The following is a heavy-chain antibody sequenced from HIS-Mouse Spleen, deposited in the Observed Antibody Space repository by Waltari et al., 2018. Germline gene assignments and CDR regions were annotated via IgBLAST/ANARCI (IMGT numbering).Heavy chain of an antibody. CDR2: ISYDGSNK. CDR3: ARVTGGGY. D-gene: IGHD3-10*01. V-gene: IGHV3-30-3*01. Sequence: QVQLVESGGGVVQPGRSLRLSWSASGFTFSSYAMHWVHQAPGKGLEWVAVISYDGSNKYYADSVKGRFTISRDNSKNTLYLQMNSLRAEDTAVYYCARVTGGGYWGQGTLVTVSS. CDR1: GFTFSSYA. J-gene: IGHJ4*02.